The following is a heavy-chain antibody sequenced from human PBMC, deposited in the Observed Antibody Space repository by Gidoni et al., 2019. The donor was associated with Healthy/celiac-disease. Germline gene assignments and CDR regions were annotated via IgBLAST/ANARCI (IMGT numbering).Heavy chain of an antibody. Sequence: QVQLVESGGGLVKPGGSLRLSCAASGFTFSDYYMSWIPPDPGKGLEWVSYISSSGSTIYYADSVKGRFTISRDNAKNSLYLQMNSLRAEDTAVYYCARDRGPYVWGSYWSFDYWGQGTLVTVSS. CDR1: GFTFSDYY. J-gene: IGHJ4*02. D-gene: IGHD3-16*01. CDR3: ARDRGPYVWGSYWSFDY. CDR2: ISSSGSTI. V-gene: IGHV3-11*01.